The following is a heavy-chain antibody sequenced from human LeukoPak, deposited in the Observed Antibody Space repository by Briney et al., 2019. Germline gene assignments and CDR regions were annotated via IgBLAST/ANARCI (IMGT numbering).Heavy chain of an antibody. CDR1: GGTFSSYA. Sequence: SVKVSCKASGGTFSSYAISWVRQAPGQGLEWMGGIVPIFGTANYAQKFQGRVTITADESTSTAYMELSSLRSEDTAVYYCARDRGSSWSARFSVQNWFDPWGQGTLVTVSS. CDR3: ARDRGSSWSARFSVQNWFDP. J-gene: IGHJ5*02. V-gene: IGHV1-69*13. CDR2: IVPIFGTA. D-gene: IGHD6-13*01.